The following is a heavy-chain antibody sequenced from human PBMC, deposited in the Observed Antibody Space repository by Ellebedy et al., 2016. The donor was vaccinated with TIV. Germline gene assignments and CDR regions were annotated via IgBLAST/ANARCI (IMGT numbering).Heavy chain of an antibody. CDR1: GFTVSGNY. V-gene: IGHV3-53*01. Sequence: GGSLRLSXAASGFTVSGNYMSGVRQAPGKGLEWVSVIYSGGSTFDTDSVKGRFSIYRDNSKNTLYLQMNSLKAEDTAVYYCARGRYSDDWGQGTLVTISS. CDR2: IYSGGST. J-gene: IGHJ4*02. CDR3: ARGRYSDD. D-gene: IGHD2-15*01.